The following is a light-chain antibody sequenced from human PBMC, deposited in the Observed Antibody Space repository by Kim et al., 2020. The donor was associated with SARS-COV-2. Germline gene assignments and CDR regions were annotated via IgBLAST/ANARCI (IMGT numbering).Light chain of an antibody. CDR3: QQRSNWPRVYT. Sequence: EIVLTQSPATLSLSPGERATLSCRASQSVSSYLAWYQQKPGQAPRLLIYDASNRATGIPARFSGSGSGTDFTLTISSLEPKDFAVYYCQQRSNWPRVYTFGQGTKLEI. J-gene: IGKJ2*01. CDR1: QSVSSY. V-gene: IGKV3-11*01. CDR2: DAS.